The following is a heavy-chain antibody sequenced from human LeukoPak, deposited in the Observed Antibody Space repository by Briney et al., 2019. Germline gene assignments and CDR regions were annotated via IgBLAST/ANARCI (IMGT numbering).Heavy chain of an antibody. V-gene: IGHV3-74*01. D-gene: IGHD3-22*01. CDR2: INSDGSST. Sequence: GGSLRLSCAASGFTFSSYWMHWVRQAPGKGLVWVSRINSDGSSTSYADSVKGRFTISRDNAKNTLYLQINSLRAEDTAVCYCARGGSSSDFDYWGQGTLVTVSS. J-gene: IGHJ4*02. CDR1: GFTFSSYW. CDR3: ARGGSSSDFDY.